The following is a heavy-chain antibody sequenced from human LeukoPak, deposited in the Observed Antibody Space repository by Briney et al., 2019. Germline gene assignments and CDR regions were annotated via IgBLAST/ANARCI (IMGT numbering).Heavy chain of an antibody. CDR1: GGSISSYY. V-gene: IGHV4-59*08. D-gene: IGHD2-8*01. CDR3: ATASVMVPLYYYYGMDV. CDR2: IYYSGST. J-gene: IGHJ6*02. Sequence: SETLSLTCTVSGGSISSYYWSWVRQPRGKGLEWIGYIYYSGSTNYNPSLKSRVTISVDTSKNQFSLKLSSVTAADTAVYYCATASVMVPLYYYYGMDVWGQGTTVTGSS.